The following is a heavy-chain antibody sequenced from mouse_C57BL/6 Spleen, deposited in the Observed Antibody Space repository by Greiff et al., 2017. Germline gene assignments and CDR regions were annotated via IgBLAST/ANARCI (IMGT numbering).Heavy chain of an antibody. CDR1: GYTFTSYW. CDR2: IYPGSGST. CDR3: ARGGLLLRPYFAY. V-gene: IGHV1-55*01. J-gene: IGHJ2*01. D-gene: IGHD1-1*01. Sequence: VQLQQSGAELVKPGASVKMSCKASGYTFTSYWITWVKQRPGQGLEWIGDIYPGSGSTNYNEKFKSKATLTVDTSSSTAYMQLSSLTSEDSAVYYCARGGLLLRPYFAYWGQGTTLTVSS.